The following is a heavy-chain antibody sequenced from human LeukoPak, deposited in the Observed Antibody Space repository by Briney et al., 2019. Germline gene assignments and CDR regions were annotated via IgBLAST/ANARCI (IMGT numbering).Heavy chain of an antibody. CDR2: ISGSGGST. CDR1: GFTFSSYG. CDR3: AKDGGSGPYYYDSSGYYYPYYFDY. D-gene: IGHD3-22*01. V-gene: IGHV3-23*01. Sequence: GGSLRLSCAASGFTFSSYGMSRVRQAPGKGLEWVSAISGSGGSTYYADSVKGRFTISRDNSKNTLYLQMNSLRAEDTAVYYCAKDGGSGPYYYDSSGYYYPYYFDYWGQGTLVTVSS. J-gene: IGHJ4*02.